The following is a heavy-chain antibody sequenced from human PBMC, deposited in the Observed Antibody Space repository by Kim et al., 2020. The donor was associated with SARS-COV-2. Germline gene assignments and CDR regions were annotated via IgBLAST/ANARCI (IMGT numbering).Heavy chain of an antibody. CDR1: GFAFSTYS. J-gene: IGHJ4*02. V-gene: IGHV3-23*01. CDR3: SDPPNSCF. D-gene: IGHD1-26*01. Sequence: GGSLRLSCAASGFAFSTYSMSWVRQAPGQGLQWVSTITGGSHGIHYADSVRGRFTVSRDNSNNLLFLQMDSLRPDDTAIYYCSDPPNSCFWGPVTLVT. CDR2: ITGGSHGI.